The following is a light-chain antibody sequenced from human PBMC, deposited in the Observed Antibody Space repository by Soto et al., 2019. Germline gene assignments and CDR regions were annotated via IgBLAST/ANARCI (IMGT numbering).Light chain of an antibody. CDR2: GNT. V-gene: IGLV1-40*01. J-gene: IGLJ2*01. CDR1: SSNIGAGDD. CDR3: QAVVSRLSGSV. Sequence: QSVLTLPPSVSGAPGQRVTISCTGSSSNIGAGDDVHRYQLLPGTAPKLLIYGNTNRPSGVPDRFSGSKSGTSACLDINGLQAEDVADFYCQAVVSRLSGSVFGGVTKVTVL.